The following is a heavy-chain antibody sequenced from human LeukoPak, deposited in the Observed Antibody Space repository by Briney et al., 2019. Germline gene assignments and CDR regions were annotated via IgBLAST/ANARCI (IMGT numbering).Heavy chain of an antibody. D-gene: IGHD2/OR15-2a*01. CDR2: INPNSGGT. Sequence: ASVKVSCKASGYTFTGYYMHWVRQAPGQGLEWMGWINPNSGGTNYAQKFQGRVTMTRDTSISTAYMELSRLRSGDTAVYYCARDRALTTSNWFDPWGQGTLVTVSS. CDR3: ARDRALTTSNWFDP. V-gene: IGHV1-2*02. J-gene: IGHJ5*02. CDR1: GYTFTGYY.